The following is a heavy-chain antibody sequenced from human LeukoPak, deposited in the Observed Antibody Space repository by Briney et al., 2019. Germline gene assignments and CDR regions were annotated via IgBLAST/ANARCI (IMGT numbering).Heavy chain of an antibody. Sequence: GGSLRLSCAASGFTFDDYGMSWVRHAPGKGLEWVSDINWNGGSTGYADSVKGRFTISRDNAKNSLYLQMNSLRAEDTAVYYCARGHYAYYYYMDVWGKGTTVTISS. CDR1: GFTFDDYG. V-gene: IGHV3-20*04. D-gene: IGHD2-2*01. CDR3: ARGHYAYYYYMDV. CDR2: INWNGGST. J-gene: IGHJ6*03.